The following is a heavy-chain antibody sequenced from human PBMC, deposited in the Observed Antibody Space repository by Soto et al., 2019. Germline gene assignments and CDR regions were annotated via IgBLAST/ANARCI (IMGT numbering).Heavy chain of an antibody. CDR1: GFTVSSNY. Sequence: EVQLVESGGGLVQPGGSLRLSCAASGFTVSSNYMSWVRQAPGKGLEWVSVIYSGGSTYYADSVKGRFTISRDNSKNTLYLQMNSLRAEDTAVYYCARYHGDILTGYSFDYWGQGTLGTVSS. CDR2: IYSGGST. V-gene: IGHV3-66*01. J-gene: IGHJ4*02. D-gene: IGHD3-9*01. CDR3: ARYHGDILTGYSFDY.